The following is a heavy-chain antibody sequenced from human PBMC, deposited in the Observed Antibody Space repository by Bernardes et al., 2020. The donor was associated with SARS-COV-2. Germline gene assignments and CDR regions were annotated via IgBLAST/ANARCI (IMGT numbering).Heavy chain of an antibody. V-gene: IGHV3-23*01. Sequence: GGSLRLSCAASGFTLSSYAMSWVRQAPGEGLEWVSGISGDADNRYYADSVKGRFTISRDNTMNTLFLQMNSLRAEDTAVYYCAKDYCGGDCDFFDYWGQGTLVSVSS. D-gene: IGHD2-21*02. J-gene: IGHJ4*02. CDR3: AKDYCGGDCDFFDY. CDR2: ISGDADNR. CDR1: GFTLSSYA.